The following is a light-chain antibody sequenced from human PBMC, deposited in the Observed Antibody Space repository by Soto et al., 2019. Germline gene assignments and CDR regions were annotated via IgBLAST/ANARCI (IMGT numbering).Light chain of an antibody. V-gene: IGLV1-51*01. CDR2: DNY. J-gene: IGLJ1*01. Sequence: QSVLTQPPSVSAAPGQKVTISCSGSSSNIGNNYVSWYQQFPGTAPKLLIYDNYKRPSGIPGRFSGSKSGTSATLGITGLQTGDEADYYCGTWDSSLSVGVFGTGTKLTVL. CDR3: GTWDSSLSVGV. CDR1: SSNIGNNY.